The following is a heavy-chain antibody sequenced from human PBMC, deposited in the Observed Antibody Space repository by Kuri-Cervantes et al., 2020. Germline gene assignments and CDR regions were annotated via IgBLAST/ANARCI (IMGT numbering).Heavy chain of an antibody. J-gene: IGHJ6*03. Sequence: ESLKISCTVSGGSISSYYWSWIRQPPGKGLEWIGYIYYSGSTNYNPSLESRVTISVDTSKNQFSLKLSSVTAADTAVYYCARFAVSVHPEYYYYYYMDVWGKGTTVTVSS. CDR2: IYYSGST. D-gene: IGHD3-10*01. CDR3: ARFAVSVHPEYYYYYYMDV. V-gene: IGHV4-59*01. CDR1: GGSISSYY.